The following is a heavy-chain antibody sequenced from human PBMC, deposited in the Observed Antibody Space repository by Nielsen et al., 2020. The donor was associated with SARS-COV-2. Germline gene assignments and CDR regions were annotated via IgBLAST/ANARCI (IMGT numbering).Heavy chain of an antibody. J-gene: IGHJ4*02. CDR1: GFTFDDYA. D-gene: IGHD1-26*01. V-gene: IGHV3-9*01. CDR3: ARVGGSYSDY. CDR2: ISWNSGSI. Sequence: SLKISCAASGFTFDDYAMHWVRQAPGKGLEWVSGISWNSGSIGYADSVKGRFTISRDNAKNSLYLQMNSLRDEDTAVYYCARVGGSYSDYWGQGTLVTVSS.